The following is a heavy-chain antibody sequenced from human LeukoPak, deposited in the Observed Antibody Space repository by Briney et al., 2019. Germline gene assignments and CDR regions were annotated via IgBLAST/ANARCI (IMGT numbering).Heavy chain of an antibody. V-gene: IGHV3-48*03. Sequence: GGSLRLSCAASGFTFSSYEMNWVRQAPGKGLEWVSYISSSGSTIYYADSVKGRFTISRDNAKNSLCLQMNSLRAEDTAVYYCALGRYCSGGSCLSDWGQGTLVTVSS. CDR3: ALGRYCSGGSCLSD. D-gene: IGHD2-15*01. CDR1: GFTFSSYE. J-gene: IGHJ4*02. CDR2: ISSSGSTI.